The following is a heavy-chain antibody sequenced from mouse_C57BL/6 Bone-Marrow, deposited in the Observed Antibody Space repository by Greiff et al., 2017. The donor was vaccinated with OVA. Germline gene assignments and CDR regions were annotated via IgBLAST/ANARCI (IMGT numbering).Heavy chain of an antibody. CDR1: GFPITSGYY. J-gene: IGHJ3*01. V-gene: IGHV12-3*01. D-gene: IGHD2-2*01. CDR2: ITQSGET. Sequence: VHLVESGPGLVKPSQSLFLTCSTTGFPITSGYYWIWIRQPPGKPLEWMGYITQSGETFYNPSLQSPISFTTETSKNQSFIQLNSVTTEDTDMCDRAGDVYGYDGFAYWGQGTLVTVSA. CDR3: AGDVYGYDGFAY.